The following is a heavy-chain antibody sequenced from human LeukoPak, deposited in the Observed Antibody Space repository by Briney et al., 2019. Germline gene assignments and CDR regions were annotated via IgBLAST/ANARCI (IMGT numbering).Heavy chain of an antibody. D-gene: IGHD5-24*01. CDR2: INPNSGGT. V-gene: IGHV1-2*02. CDR3: ARGERRDGYNFGPYFDY. CDR1: GYTFTGYY. J-gene: IGHJ4*02. Sequence: GASVKVSCKASGYTFTGYYMHWVRQAPGQGLEWMGWINPNSGGTNYAQKFQGGVTMTRDTSISTAYMELSRLRSDDTAVYYCARGERRDGYNFGPYFDYWGQGTLVTVSS.